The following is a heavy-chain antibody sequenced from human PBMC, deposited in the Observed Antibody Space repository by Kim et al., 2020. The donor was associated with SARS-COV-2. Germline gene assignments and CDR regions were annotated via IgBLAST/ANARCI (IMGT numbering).Heavy chain of an antibody. D-gene: IGHD3-9*01. CDR1: GFTFSSYA. CDR2: ISYDGSNK. CDR3: ARDYILTPSWYYYYGMDV. Sequence: GGSLRLSCAASGFTFSSYAMHWVRQAPGKGLEWVAVISYDGSNKYYADSVKGRFTISRDNSKNTLYLQMNSLRAEDTAVYYCARDYILTPSWYYYYGMDVWGQGTTVTVSS. V-gene: IGHV3-30*04. J-gene: IGHJ6*02.